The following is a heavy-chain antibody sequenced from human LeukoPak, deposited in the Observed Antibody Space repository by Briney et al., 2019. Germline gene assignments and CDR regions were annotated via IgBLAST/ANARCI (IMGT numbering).Heavy chain of an antibody. J-gene: IGHJ4*02. CDR3: VRVDIAARLPDDY. Sequence: AGSLRLSCAASGFTFSSYSMNWVRQAPGKGLEWVSYISSSSTTIYYADSVKGRFTISTDNAKNSLYLQMNSLRAEDTAVYYCVRVDIAARLPDDYWGQGTLVTVSS. D-gene: IGHD6-6*01. CDR2: ISSSSTTI. CDR1: GFTFSSYS. V-gene: IGHV3-48*04.